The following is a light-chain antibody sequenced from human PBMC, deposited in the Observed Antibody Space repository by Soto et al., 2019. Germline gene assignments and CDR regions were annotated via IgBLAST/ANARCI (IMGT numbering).Light chain of an antibody. V-gene: IGKV1-39*01. CDR2: AAS. J-gene: IGKJ1*01. Sequence: DIQMTQSPSSLSASVGDEVTITCRASQTIMTYLNWYQLKPGKPPRLLIYAASSLQSGVPSRFSCSGSGTDFTFTISSLQPEDFATYSCQKSYDSPQTFGRGTKVDIK. CDR1: QTIMTY. CDR3: QKSYDSPQT.